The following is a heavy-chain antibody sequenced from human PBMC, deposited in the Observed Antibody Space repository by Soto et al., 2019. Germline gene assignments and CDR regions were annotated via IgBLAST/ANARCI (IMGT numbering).Heavy chain of an antibody. Sequence: PSETLSLTCTVSGGSISSSTYYWGWMRQPPGKGLEWIASFFIGGNTYYNPSLKSRVTISVDRSKNQFSLKLSSVTAADTAVYYCARVSSTSCFDYWGQGTLVTVSS. V-gene: IGHV4-39*07. CDR1: GGSISSSTYY. CDR2: FFIGGNT. J-gene: IGHJ4*02. CDR3: ARVSSTSCFDY. D-gene: IGHD2-2*01.